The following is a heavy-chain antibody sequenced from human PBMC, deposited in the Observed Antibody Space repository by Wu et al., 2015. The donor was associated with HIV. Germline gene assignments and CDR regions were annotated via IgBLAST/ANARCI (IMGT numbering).Heavy chain of an antibody. CDR1: GDGFTSYA. V-gene: IGHV1-69*05. CDR3: AREGYYGSGRDAFDL. CDR2: ITTISGTA. D-gene: IGHD3-10*01. J-gene: IGHJ3*01. Sequence: QVHLVQFGGEVKKPGSSVKVTCKASGDGFTSYAVSWVRQAPGQGLEWMGGITTISGTANSAQKFQGRVTMTTDESTSTVYMELSSLRSEDTAVYYCAREGYYGSGRDAFDLWGQGTMVTVSS.